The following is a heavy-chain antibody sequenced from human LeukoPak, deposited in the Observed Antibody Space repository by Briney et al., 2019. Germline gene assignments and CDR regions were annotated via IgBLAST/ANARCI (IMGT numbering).Heavy chain of an antibody. CDR2: ISRSSSYI. V-gene: IGHV3-21*01. D-gene: IGHD6-13*01. CDR1: GFTFSSYS. CDR3: ARDGGSNWYYFDC. J-gene: IGHJ4*03. Sequence: PGGSLRLSCAASGFTFSSYSMNWVRQAPGKGLEWVSSISRSSSYIYYADAVKGRFTISRDNAKNSLYLQMNSLRAEDTAVYYCARDGGSNWYYFDCWGHGILVSVSS.